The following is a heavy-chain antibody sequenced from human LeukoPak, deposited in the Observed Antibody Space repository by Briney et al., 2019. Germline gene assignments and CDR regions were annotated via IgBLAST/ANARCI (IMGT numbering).Heavy chain of an antibody. CDR1: GGSVSSGSYY. CDR3: ARDGRDTAMVPYYFDY. Sequence: SETLSLTCTVSGGSVSSGSYYWSWIRQPPGKGLEWIGYIYYSGSTNYNPSHKSRVTISVDTSKNQFSLKLSSVTAADTAVYYCARDGRDTAMVPYYFDYWGQGTLVTVSS. V-gene: IGHV4-61*01. D-gene: IGHD5-18*01. CDR2: IYYSGST. J-gene: IGHJ4*02.